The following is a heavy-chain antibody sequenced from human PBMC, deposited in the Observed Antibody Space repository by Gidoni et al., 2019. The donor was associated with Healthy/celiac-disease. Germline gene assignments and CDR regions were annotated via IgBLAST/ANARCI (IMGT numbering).Heavy chain of an antibody. Sequence: QVQLVQSGAEVKKPGASVKVSCKASGYTFTGYYMHWVRQAPGQGLEWMGWINPNRGGTNYAQKFQGRVTMTRDTSISTAYMELSRLRSDDTAVYYCARGVDVLRFLEWLSEFDYWGQGTLVTVSS. CDR1: GYTFTGYY. V-gene: IGHV1-2*02. D-gene: IGHD3-3*01. CDR3: ARGVDVLRFLEWLSEFDY. J-gene: IGHJ4*02. CDR2: INPNRGGT.